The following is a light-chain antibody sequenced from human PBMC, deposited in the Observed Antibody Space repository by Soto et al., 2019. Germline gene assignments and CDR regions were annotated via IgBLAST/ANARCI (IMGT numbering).Light chain of an antibody. CDR3: QQYGSSPWT. CDR1: HLVINNY. Sequence: EIVLPLSAGTLSLTPFEISNLYLRSIHLVINNYLAWYQQKPGQAPRLLIYGASNRATGIPDRFSGSGSGTEFTLTISRLEPEDFEVYYCQQYGSSPWTLGQGTKVDIK. J-gene: IGKJ1*01. V-gene: IGKV3-20*01. CDR2: GAS.